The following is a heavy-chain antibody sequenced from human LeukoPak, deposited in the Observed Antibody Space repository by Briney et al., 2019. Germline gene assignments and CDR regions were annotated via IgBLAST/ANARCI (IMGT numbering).Heavy chain of an antibody. V-gene: IGHV4-34*01. J-gene: IGHJ6*03. CDR3: ARGPRSGSDYYYMDV. CDR1: GGSFSGYY. Sequence: PSETLSLTCAVYGGSFSGYYWSWIRQPPGKGLEWIGEINHSGSTNYNPSLKSRVTISVATSKNQFSLKLSSVTAADTAVYYCARGPRSGSDYYYMDVWGKGTTVTVSS. D-gene: IGHD6-6*01. CDR2: INHSGST.